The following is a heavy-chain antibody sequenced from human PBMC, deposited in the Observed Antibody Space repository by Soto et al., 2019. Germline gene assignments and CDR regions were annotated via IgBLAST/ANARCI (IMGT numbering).Heavy chain of an antibody. CDR3: ARSVNAATSIMYYYYYYMDG. CDR1: GYTFTSYD. CDR2: MNPNSGNT. J-gene: IGHJ6*03. V-gene: IGHV1-8*01. D-gene: IGHD2-15*01. Sequence: ASVKVSCKASGYTFTSYDINWVRQATGQGLEWMGWMNPNSGNTGYAQKFQGRVTMTRNTSISTAYMELSSLRSEDTAVYYCARSVNAATSIMYYYYYYMDGWGKGTTVNVAS.